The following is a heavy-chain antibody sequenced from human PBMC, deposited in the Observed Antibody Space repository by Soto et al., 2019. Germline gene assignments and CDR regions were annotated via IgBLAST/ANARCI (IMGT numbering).Heavy chain of an antibody. CDR1: GYTFTIYT. Sequence: QVQLVQSGAEVKKPGSSVKVSCKSSGYTFTIYTVTWVRQAPGQGLEWMGRIIPIFTQTNYAQKFQDRVTITADKSTSTVDMELSVLRDEDTAVYYCARGGVRAAGGMDVWGQGTTVTVSS. D-gene: IGHD3-3*01. J-gene: IGHJ6*02. CDR2: IIPIFTQT. V-gene: IGHV1-69*08. CDR3: ARGGVRAAGGMDV.